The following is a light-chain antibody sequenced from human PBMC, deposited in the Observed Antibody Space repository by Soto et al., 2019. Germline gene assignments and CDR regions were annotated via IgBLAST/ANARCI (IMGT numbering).Light chain of an antibody. Sequence: EIVLTQSPATLSLSPGERATLSCRASQSLGSNLAWYQQNPGQAPRLLIYGAYTRATGIPARFSGSVSGTEFTLTISSLQSEDFAVYYCQQYNSGPYTFGQGTRLEIK. V-gene: IGKV3-15*01. CDR3: QQYNSGPYT. CDR1: QSLGSN. J-gene: IGKJ5*01. CDR2: GAY.